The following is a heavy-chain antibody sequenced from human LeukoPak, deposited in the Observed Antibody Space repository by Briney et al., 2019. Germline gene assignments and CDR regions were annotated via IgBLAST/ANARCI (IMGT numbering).Heavy chain of an antibody. J-gene: IGHJ2*01. CDR3: ARTPSSYYYDSSGYYWYFDL. CDR1: GGSLSSGGYS. Sequence: SQTLSLTCAVSGGSLSSGGYSWSWIRQPPGTGLEWLGYIYHSGSTYYNPSLKSRVTISVDRSKNQFSLKLSSVTAADTAVYYCARTPSSYYYDSSGYYWYFDLWGRGTLVTVSS. V-gene: IGHV4-30-2*01. D-gene: IGHD3-22*01. CDR2: IYHSGST.